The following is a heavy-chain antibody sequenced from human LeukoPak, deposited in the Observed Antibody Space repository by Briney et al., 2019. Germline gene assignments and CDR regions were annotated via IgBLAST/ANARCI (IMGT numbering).Heavy chain of an antibody. CDR3: ALQNDSSPFDY. CDR1: GFTVSSNY. J-gene: IGHJ4*02. Sequence: GGSLRLSCAASGFTVSSNYMSWVRQAPGKGLEWVSVIYSGGSTDYADSVKGRFTISRDNYKNTLYLQMNSLRAEDTAVYYCALQNDSSPFDYWGQGTLVTVSS. CDR2: IYSGGST. V-gene: IGHV3-53*01. D-gene: IGHD3-22*01.